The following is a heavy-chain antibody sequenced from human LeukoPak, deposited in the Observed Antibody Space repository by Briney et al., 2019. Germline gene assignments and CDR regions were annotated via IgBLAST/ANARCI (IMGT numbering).Heavy chain of an antibody. CDR3: AREGSGYPY. CDR2: INPNSGGT. J-gene: IGHJ4*02. D-gene: IGHD5-12*01. Sequence: ASVKVSCKASGYSFIGYYMHWVRQAPGQGLEWVGWINPNSGGTNYAQKFQGRVTMTRDTSISTAYMEVSRLTSDDTAVFYCAREGSGYPYWGQGTLVTVSS. V-gene: IGHV1-2*02. CDR1: GYSFIGYY.